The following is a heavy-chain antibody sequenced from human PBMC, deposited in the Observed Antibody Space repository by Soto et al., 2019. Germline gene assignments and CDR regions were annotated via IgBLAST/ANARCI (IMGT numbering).Heavy chain of an antibody. D-gene: IGHD7-27*01. CDR2: ITARGLT. V-gene: IGHV4-4*07. CDR1: GDSMSSYY. J-gene: IGHJ3*01. Sequence: QVHLQESGPGLVEPSETLSLTCTVSGDSMSSYYWNWIRQSAEKGLEWIGRITARGLTSYIPSLKGRITLSVDTSKNQFSLNLKVVTAADTAVYFCARDQSGDADLWGQGTVVTVS. CDR3: ARDQSGDADL.